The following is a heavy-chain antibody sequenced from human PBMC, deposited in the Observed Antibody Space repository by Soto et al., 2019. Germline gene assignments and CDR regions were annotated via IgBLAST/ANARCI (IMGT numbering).Heavy chain of an antibody. Sequence: QVQLVQSGAEVKKPGSSVKVSCKASGGTFSSYAISWVRQAPGQGLEWMGGIIPIFGTANYAQKFQGRVTITADESTSTAYMELSSLSCEDTAGYYCAREIALDCSGGSCYGYFQHWGQGTLVTVSS. J-gene: IGHJ1*01. D-gene: IGHD2-15*01. CDR1: GGTFSSYA. CDR2: IIPIFGTA. CDR3: AREIALDCSGGSCYGYFQH. V-gene: IGHV1-69*01.